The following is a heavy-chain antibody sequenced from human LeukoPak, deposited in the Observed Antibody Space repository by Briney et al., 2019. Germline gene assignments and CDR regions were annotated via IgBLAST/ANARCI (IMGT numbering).Heavy chain of an antibody. Sequence: SETLSLTCTVSGGSISSGSYCWSWIRQPAGKGLEWIGHIHTSGNTNYNPSLKSRVTISVDTSKNQFSLKLSSVTAADTAVYYCATGSGMSDYWGQGTLVTVSS. J-gene: IGHJ4*02. CDR2: IHTSGNT. CDR3: ATGSGMSDY. CDR1: GGSISSGSYC. V-gene: IGHV4-61*09. D-gene: IGHD3-3*01.